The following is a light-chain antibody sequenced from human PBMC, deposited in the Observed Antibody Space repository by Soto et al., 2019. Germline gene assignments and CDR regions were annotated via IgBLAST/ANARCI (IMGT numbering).Light chain of an antibody. CDR3: KQYNDGPRT. V-gene: IGKV3-15*01. CDR2: GAY. Sequence: DIVLTQSPVTLSASPGESATLSCRASQTVNSDLAWYQQKPGQAPRLLIYGAYIRAVGIPARFSGSGSGAAFTLTIRSLHSEDFAFYFCKQYNDGPRTFGQGTK. J-gene: IGKJ1*01. CDR1: QTVNSD.